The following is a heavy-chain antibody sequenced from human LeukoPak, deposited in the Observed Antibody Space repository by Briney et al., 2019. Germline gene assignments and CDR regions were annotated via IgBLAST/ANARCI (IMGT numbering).Heavy chain of an antibody. CDR2: IRSKANSYAT. V-gene: IGHV3-73*01. CDR3: TRHSPSYYYDSSGYYRIAEYFQH. J-gene: IGHJ1*01. CDR1: GFSFSDHY. D-gene: IGHD3-22*01. Sequence: SGGSLRLSCAASGFSFSDHYMDWVRQAPGKGLEWVGRIRSKANSYATAYAASVKGRFTISRDDSKNTAYLQMNSLKTEDTAVYYCTRHSPSYYYDSSGYYRIAEYFQHWGQGTLVTVSS.